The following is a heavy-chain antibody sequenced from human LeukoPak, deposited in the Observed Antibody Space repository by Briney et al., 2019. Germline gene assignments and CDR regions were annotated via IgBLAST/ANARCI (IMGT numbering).Heavy chain of an antibody. J-gene: IGHJ4*02. Sequence: GGSLRLSCAASGFTFSTYSMNWVRQAPGKGLEWVSYISSSSSTIYYADSVKGRFTISRDNAKNSLYLQMNSLRAEDTAVYYCARENERKTYYDFWSGYFGLPSTPPGLSEIDYWGQGTLVTVSS. D-gene: IGHD3-3*01. CDR3: ARENERKTYYDFWSGYFGLPSTPPGLSEIDY. CDR1: GFTFSTYS. CDR2: ISSSSSTI. V-gene: IGHV3-48*04.